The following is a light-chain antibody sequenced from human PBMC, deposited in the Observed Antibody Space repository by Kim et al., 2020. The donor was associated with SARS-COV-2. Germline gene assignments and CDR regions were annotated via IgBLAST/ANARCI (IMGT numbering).Light chain of an antibody. Sequence: PGEAARLPCAGNNIGSKNVQWYQQKAGQAPVLVISHDSDRPSEIPDRFSGSNSGNTATLTISGVEAGDEADYYCQVWDGSTDHYVFGTGTKVTVL. V-gene: IGLV3-21*04. CDR2: HDS. J-gene: IGLJ1*01. CDR1: NIGSKN. CDR3: QVWDGSTDHYV.